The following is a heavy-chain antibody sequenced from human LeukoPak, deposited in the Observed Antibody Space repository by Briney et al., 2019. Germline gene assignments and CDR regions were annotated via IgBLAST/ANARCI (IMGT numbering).Heavy chain of an antibody. D-gene: IGHD2-21*02. CDR2: IYTSGST. CDR3: ARWGVTPGDY. J-gene: IGHJ4*02. CDR1: GGSISSGSYY. Sequence: PSETLSLTCTVSGGSISSGSYYWSWIRQPAGKGLEWIGRIYTSGSTNYNPSLKSRVTISVDTSKNQFSLKLSSVTAADTAVYYCARWGVTPGDYWGQGTLVTVSS. V-gene: IGHV4-61*02.